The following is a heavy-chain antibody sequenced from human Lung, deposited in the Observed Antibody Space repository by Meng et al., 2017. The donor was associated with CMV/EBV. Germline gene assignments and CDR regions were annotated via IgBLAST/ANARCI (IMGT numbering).Heavy chain of an antibody. J-gene: IGHJ3*02. CDR1: GGSFSGYY. Sequence: SETLSLTCAVYGGSFSGYYWSWIRQPPGKELEWIGEINHSGSTNYNPSLKSRVTISVDTSKNQFSLKLSSVTAADTAVYYCARGSVVVPAAIWVKRAFDIWGQGTMVXVSS. CDR3: ARGSVVVPAAIWVKRAFDI. D-gene: IGHD2-2*02. CDR2: INHSGST. V-gene: IGHV4-34*01.